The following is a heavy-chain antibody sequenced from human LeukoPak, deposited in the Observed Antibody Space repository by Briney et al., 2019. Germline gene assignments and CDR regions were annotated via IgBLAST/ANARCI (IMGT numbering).Heavy chain of an antibody. V-gene: IGHV3-33*03. Sequence: PGRSLRLSCAASGFIFRNYGMHWVRQAPGKGLEWVAVIWYDGSIRYYADSVKGRFTISRDNSKNSLYLQMNSLRTEDTALYYCAKGHIVGAITEFDYWGQGTLVTVSS. J-gene: IGHJ4*02. CDR2: IWYDGSIR. CDR1: GFIFRNYG. CDR3: AKGHIVGAITEFDY. D-gene: IGHD1-26*01.